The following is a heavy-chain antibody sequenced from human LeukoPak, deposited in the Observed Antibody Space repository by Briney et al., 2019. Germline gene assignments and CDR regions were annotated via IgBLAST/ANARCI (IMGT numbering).Heavy chain of an antibody. CDR2: ISSSGGIT. V-gene: IGHV3-48*01. CDR1: GFTLSSHN. Sequence: GGSLRLSCVASGFTLSSHNINWVRQAPGKGLEWVSHISSSGGITYYGDSVKGRITISRDNAKNSVSLYMNSLRAEDSAVYYCARPGITAFDIWGQGTMVTVSS. J-gene: IGHJ3*02. CDR3: ARPGITAFDI. D-gene: IGHD3-10*01.